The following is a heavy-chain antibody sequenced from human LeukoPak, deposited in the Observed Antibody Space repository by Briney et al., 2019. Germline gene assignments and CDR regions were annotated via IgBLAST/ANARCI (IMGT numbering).Heavy chain of an antibody. CDR1: GGSISSYC. V-gene: IGHV4-59*08. CDR3: ARHLGTSCFDY. D-gene: IGHD2-2*01. J-gene: IGHJ4*02. Sequence: SETLSLTCTVSGGSISSYCWSWIRQPPGKGLEWIGYIYYSGSTNYNPSLKSRVTISVDTSKNQFSLKLSSVTAADTAVYYCARHLGTSCFDYWGQGTLVTVSS. CDR2: IYYSGST.